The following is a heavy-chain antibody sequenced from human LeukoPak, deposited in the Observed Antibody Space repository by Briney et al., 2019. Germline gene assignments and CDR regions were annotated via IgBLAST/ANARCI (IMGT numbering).Heavy chain of an antibody. CDR3: ARGRCGGDCYSGDY. D-gene: IGHD2-21*01. J-gene: IGHJ4*02. CDR1: GFTFSSYA. CDR2: ISGSGGST. V-gene: IGHV3-23*01. Sequence: GGSLRLSCAASGFTFSSYAMSWVRQAPGKGLGWVSAISGSGGSTYYADSVKGRFTISRDNSKNTLYLQMNSLRAEDTAVYYCARGRCGGDCYSGDYWGQGTLVTVSS.